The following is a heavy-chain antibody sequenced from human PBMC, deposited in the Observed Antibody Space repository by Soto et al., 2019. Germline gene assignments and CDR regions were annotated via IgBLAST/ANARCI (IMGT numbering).Heavy chain of an antibody. J-gene: IGHJ4*02. Sequence: QVQLVQSGAEVMKPGASVKVSCQASAYTFTRYAITWVRHAPGQALEWVEWISAYTGKTNYAQKRLGIVGRTTATSASQVYMELRSLRSAATAVYYCASDRVADIRFAYFDSWRQRALVTVSS. CDR2: ISAYTGKT. V-gene: IGHV1-18*01. CDR3: ASDRVADIRFAYFDS. D-gene: IGHD3-22*01. CDR1: AYTFTRYA.